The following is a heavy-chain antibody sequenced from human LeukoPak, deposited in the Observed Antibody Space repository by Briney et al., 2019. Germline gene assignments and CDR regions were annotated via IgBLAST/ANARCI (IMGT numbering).Heavy chain of an antibody. CDR2: ISYDGSNK. Sequence: GGSLRLSCAASGFTFSSYAMHWVRQAPGKGLEWVAVISYDGSNKYYADSVKGRFTISRDNSKNTLYLQMNSLRAEDTAVYYCASGRRHNQANDYWGQGTLVTVPS. CDR1: GFTFSSYA. V-gene: IGHV3-30*04. CDR3: ASGRRHNQANDY. D-gene: IGHD1-26*01. J-gene: IGHJ4*02.